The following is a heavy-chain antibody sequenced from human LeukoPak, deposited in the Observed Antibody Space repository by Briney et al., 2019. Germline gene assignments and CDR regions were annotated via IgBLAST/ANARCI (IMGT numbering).Heavy chain of an antibody. Sequence: ESLKISCKGSGYTFTDYWIAWVRQMPGKGLAWMGIIFPGDSDTRYSPSFQGQVTISADKSTTTAYLQWGSLTASDTALYFCARLADTTSWGQGTLVTVSS. CDR1: GYTFTDYW. CDR2: IFPGDSDT. D-gene: IGHD1-26*01. CDR3: ARLADTTS. V-gene: IGHV5-51*01. J-gene: IGHJ5*02.